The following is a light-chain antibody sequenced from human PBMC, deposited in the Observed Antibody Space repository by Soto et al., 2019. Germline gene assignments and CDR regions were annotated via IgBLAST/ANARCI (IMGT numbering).Light chain of an antibody. CDR2: DAS. J-gene: IGKJ5*01. V-gene: IGKV3D-20*01. Sequence: ILMTQSPDILAVSPGETVTLSCRASQSLSDNLACYHQKPGLAPRLLIYDASSRATGIPDRFSGSGSGTDFTLTISRLEPEDFAVYYCQQYGSSPITFGQGTRLEIK. CDR3: QQYGSSPIT. CDR1: QSLSDN.